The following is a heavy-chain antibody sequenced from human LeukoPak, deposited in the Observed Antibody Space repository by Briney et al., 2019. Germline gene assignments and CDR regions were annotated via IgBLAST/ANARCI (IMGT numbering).Heavy chain of an antibody. CDR1: GGSISSGSYF. J-gene: IGHJ4*02. CDR2: IYTSGST. Sequence: SETLSLTCTVSGGSISSGSYFWSWIRQPAGKGLEWIGRIYTSGSTNYNPSLKSRVTISVDTSKNQFSLQLSSVTAADTAVYYCARGIASWGQGTLVTVSS. V-gene: IGHV4-61*02. D-gene: IGHD2-15*01. CDR3: ARGIAS.